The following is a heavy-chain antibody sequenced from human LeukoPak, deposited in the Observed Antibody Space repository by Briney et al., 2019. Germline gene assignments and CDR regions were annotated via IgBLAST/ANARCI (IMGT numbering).Heavy chain of an antibody. CDR2: VYHSGNT. J-gene: IGHJ3*02. CDR3: ARRREGAFDI. Sequence: PSETLSLTCTGSGGSISSYYWSWIRQPPGKGLEWIGSVYHSGNTYYNPSLKSRVTISVDTSKNQFSLKLTYVTAADTAVYHCARRREGAFDIWGQGTLVTVSS. V-gene: IGHV4-59*08. CDR1: GGSISSYY.